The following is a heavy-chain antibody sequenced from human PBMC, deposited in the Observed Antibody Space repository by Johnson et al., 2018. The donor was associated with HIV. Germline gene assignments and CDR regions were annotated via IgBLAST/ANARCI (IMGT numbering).Heavy chain of an antibody. J-gene: IGHJ3*02. Sequence: VPLVESGGGVVQPGRSLRLSCAASGFTFSNAWMSWVRQAPGKGLEWVGRIKSKTDGGTTDYAAPVKGRFTISRDDSKNTLYLQMNSLRAEDTAVYYCALRILQQARTIFGVVIHKALALGDAFDIWGQGTMVTVSS. CDR3: ALRILQQARTIFGVVIHKALALGDAFDI. CDR1: GFTFSNAW. CDR2: IKSKTDGGTT. D-gene: IGHD3-3*01. V-gene: IGHV3-15*01.